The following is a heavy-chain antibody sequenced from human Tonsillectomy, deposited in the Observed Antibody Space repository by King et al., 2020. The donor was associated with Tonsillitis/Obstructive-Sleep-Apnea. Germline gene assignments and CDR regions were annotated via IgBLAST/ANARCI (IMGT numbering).Heavy chain of an antibody. J-gene: IGHJ6*03. D-gene: IGHD2-2*01. CDR3: ARATSVRLCSSISYFLHYAYYMGV. Sequence: HVQLQQWGAGLLKPSETLSLTCAVYGGSFSGYYWRWIRQPPGKGLEWIGEINHSGITNYNPSLKSRVTVSVNTSKNQFSLKLSTLTAADTAVYYCARATSVRLCSSISYFLHYAYYMGVWSNGTAVTVSS. V-gene: IGHV4-34*01. CDR2: INHSGIT. CDR1: GGSFSGYY.